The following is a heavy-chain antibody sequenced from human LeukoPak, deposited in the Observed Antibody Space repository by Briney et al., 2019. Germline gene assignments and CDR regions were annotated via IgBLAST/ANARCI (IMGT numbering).Heavy chain of an antibody. J-gene: IGHJ6*02. Sequence: SETLSLTCTVSGGSISSSSYYWGWIRQPPGKGLEWIGSIYYSGSTYYNPSLKSRVTISVDTSKNQFSLKLSSVAAADTAVYYCARHFYYDSSGYYYSYYYYYGMDVWGQGTTVTVSS. CDR1: GGSISSSSYY. V-gene: IGHV4-39*01. CDR2: IYYSGST. CDR3: ARHFYYDSSGYYYSYYYYYGMDV. D-gene: IGHD3-22*01.